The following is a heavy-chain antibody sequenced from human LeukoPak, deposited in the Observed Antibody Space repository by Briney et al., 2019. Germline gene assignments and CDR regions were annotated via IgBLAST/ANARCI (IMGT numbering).Heavy chain of an antibody. CDR2: INPNSGGT. CDR3: ARDLRIAARLSFDP. V-gene: IGHV1-2*02. CDR1: GYTFTGYY. J-gene: IGHJ5*02. Sequence: ASVKVSCKASGYTFTGYYMHWVRQAPGQGLEWMGWINPNSGGTNYAQKFQGRVTMTRDTSISTAYMELSRLRSDDTAVYYCARDLRIAARLSFDPWGQGTLVTVSS. D-gene: IGHD6-6*01.